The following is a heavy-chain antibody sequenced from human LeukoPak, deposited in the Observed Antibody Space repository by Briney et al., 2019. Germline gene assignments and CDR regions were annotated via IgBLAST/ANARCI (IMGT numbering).Heavy chain of an antibody. V-gene: IGHV3-48*03. D-gene: IGHD3-10*01. CDR3: AIQNMVRGVHRFDP. J-gene: IGHJ5*02. Sequence: GGSLRLSCATSGFTFSSYEMNWVRQAPGKGLEWVSYISSSGSTIYYADSVKGRFTISRDNAKNSLYLQMNSLRAEDTAVYYCAIQNMVRGVHRFDPWGQGTLVTVSS. CDR1: GFTFSSYE. CDR2: ISSSGSTI.